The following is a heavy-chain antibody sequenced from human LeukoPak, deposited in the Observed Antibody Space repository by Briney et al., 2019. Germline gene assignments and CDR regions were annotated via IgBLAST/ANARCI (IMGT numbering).Heavy chain of an antibody. CDR1: GFTFSSYG. D-gene: IGHD5-24*01. Sequence: GGSLRLSCAASGFTFSSYGMHWVRQAPGKGLEWVAVIWYDGSNKYYADSVKGRFTISRDNSKNTLYLQMNSLRAEDTAVYYCASIKDGYNYLFDYWGQGTLVTVSS. J-gene: IGHJ4*02. CDR2: IWYDGSNK. V-gene: IGHV3-33*01. CDR3: ASIKDGYNYLFDY.